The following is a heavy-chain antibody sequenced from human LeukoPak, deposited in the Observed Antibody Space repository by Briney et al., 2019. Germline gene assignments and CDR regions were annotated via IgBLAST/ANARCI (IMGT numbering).Heavy chain of an antibody. CDR3: ARGGFWSGLSY. CDR2: IYSGGST. CDR1: GFTVSSNY. Sequence: GGSLRLSCAASGFTVSSNYMSWVRQAPGKGLEWVSVIYSGGSTFYADSVKGRFTISIDNSKNTLYLQMNSLRAEDTAVYYCARGGFWSGLSYWGQGTLVTVSS. J-gene: IGHJ4*02. D-gene: IGHD3-3*01. V-gene: IGHV3-53*01.